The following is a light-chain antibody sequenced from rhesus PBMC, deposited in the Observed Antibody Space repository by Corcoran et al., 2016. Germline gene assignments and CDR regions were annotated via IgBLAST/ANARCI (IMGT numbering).Light chain of an antibody. CDR2: EVY. Sequence: DIVMTQTPLSLPVTPGEPASISCRSSQSLLDSEDGNTYLDWYLQKPGQSPQLLIYEVYNRAFGVPDRFSGSGSDTDFTLKISRVEAEDVGVYYCMQALELPPTFGGGTKVEIK. CDR1: QSLLDSEDGNTY. J-gene: IGKJ4*01. V-gene: IGKV2-104*02. CDR3: MQALELPPT.